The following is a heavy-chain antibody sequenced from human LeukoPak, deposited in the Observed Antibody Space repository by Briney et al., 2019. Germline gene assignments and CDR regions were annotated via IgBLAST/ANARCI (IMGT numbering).Heavy chain of an antibody. D-gene: IGHD5-12*01. J-gene: IGHJ4*02. V-gene: IGHV3-53*01. Sequence: HPGGSLRLSCAASGFTVSSNYMTWVRQAPGKGLEWVSVIYSGGSTYYADSVKGRFTISRDNSKNTLYLQMNSLRAEDTAIYYCARVRYSGYDRYFDYWGQGTLVTVSS. CDR1: GFTVSSNY. CDR3: ARVRYSGYDRYFDY. CDR2: IYSGGST.